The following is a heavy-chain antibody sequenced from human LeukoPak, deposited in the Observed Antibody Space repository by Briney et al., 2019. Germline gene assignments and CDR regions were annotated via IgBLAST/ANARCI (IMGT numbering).Heavy chain of an antibody. D-gene: IGHD2-2*01. Sequence: SETLSLTCTVSGGSISSYYWSWIRQPPGKGLEWIGYIYYSGSTNYNPSLKSRVTISVDTSKNQFSLKLSSETAADTAVYYCARGTTFDPWGQGTLVTVSS. CDR3: ARGTTFDP. J-gene: IGHJ5*02. V-gene: IGHV4-59*01. CDR1: GGSISSYY. CDR2: IYYSGST.